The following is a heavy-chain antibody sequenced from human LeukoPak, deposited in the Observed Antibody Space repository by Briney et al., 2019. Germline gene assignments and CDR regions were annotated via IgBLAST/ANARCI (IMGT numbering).Heavy chain of an antibody. J-gene: IGHJ4*02. CDR2: IWYDGSNK. CDR3: ARHADTSSWYYYFDY. D-gene: IGHD6-13*01. V-gene: IGHV3-33*01. CDR1: GFTFSSYG. Sequence: GGSLRLSCAASGFTFSSYGMHWVRQAPGKGLEWVAVIWYDGSNKYYADSVKGRFTISRDNSKNTLYLQMNSLRAEDTAVYYCARHADTSSWYYYFDYWGQGSLVTVSS.